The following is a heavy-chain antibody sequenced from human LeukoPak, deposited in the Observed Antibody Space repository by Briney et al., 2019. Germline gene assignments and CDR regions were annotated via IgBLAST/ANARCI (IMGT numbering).Heavy chain of an antibody. D-gene: IGHD4-4*01. V-gene: IGHV3-21*01. CDR1: GFTFSSYS. CDR3: ARETVTTDPYFDY. J-gene: IGHJ4*02. CDR2: ISSSSSYI. Sequence: GGSLRLSCAASGFTFSSYSMNWVRQAPGKGLEWVSSISSSSSYIYYADSVKGRFTISRDNAKNSLYLQMNSLRAEDTAVYYCARETVTTDPYFDYWGQGTLVTVSS.